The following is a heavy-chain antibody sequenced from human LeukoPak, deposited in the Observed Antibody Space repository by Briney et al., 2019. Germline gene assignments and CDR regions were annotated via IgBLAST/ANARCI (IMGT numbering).Heavy chain of an antibody. Sequence: GASVKVSCKASGYTFTGFYMHWVRQAPGQGREWMGLINSNSGGTNYAQKLQGRVTMTRYTSISTAYMELSRLRSDDTAMYYCARVPYCSSTSCTFDYWGQGTLVTVSS. CDR1: GYTFTGFY. V-gene: IGHV1-2*02. J-gene: IGHJ4*02. CDR3: ARVPYCSSTSCTFDY. D-gene: IGHD2-2*01. CDR2: INSNSGGT.